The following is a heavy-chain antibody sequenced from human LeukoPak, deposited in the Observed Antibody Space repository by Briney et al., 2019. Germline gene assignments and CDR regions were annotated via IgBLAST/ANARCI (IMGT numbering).Heavy chain of an antibody. CDR3: ARYASGSYFRGIDY. D-gene: IGHD1-26*01. J-gene: IGHJ4*02. Sequence: SETLSLTCTVSGGSISSGTYHWGWIRQPPGKGLEWIGSMDYSGTTYYNPSLKSRLTVSIDTSKNQFSLKLNSVTAADTAVYYCARYASGSYFRGIDYWGQGTLVTVSS. CDR2: MDYSGTT. CDR1: GGSISSGTYH. V-gene: IGHV4-39*07.